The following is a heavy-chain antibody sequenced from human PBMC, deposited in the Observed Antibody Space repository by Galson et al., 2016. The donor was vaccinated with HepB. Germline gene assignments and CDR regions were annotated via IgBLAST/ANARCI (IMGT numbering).Heavy chain of an antibody. V-gene: IGHV3-48*02. CDR1: GFTFNMYS. CDR3: AREAYYDSSGYFRY. J-gene: IGHJ4*02. D-gene: IGHD3-22*01. Sequence: SLRLSCAASGFTFNMYSMNWVRQAPGKGLEWVSYISSSSTTIYCADSVKGRFTISRDNAKKSLYLQMNSLRDEDAAVYYCAREAYYDSSGYFRYWGQGSLVTVSS. CDR2: ISSSSTTI.